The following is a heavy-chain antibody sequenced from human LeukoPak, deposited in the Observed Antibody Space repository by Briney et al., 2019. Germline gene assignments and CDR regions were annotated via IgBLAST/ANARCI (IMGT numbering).Heavy chain of an antibody. CDR2: GLPLSGTA. Sequence: SVKVSCKASRGAFTRAAVSWVRQAPGQGLEWMGGGLPLSGTANYAQKFQGRVTITADESTNTAYMELNSLTFQDTAVYYCATPQMSYYGSGTHYSYYYVDVWGRGTAVTVSS. CDR1: RGAFTRAA. CDR3: ATPQMSYYGSGTHYSYYYVDV. V-gene: IGHV1-69*13. D-gene: IGHD3-10*01. J-gene: IGHJ6*03.